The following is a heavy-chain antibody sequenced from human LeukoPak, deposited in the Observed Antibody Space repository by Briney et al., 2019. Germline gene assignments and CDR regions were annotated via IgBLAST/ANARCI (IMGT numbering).Heavy chain of an antibody. CDR3: ARNDGVPALSVDY. V-gene: IGHV1-2*02. D-gene: IGHD2-2*01. CDR1: GYTFTGYY. J-gene: IGHJ4*02. CDR2: INPNSGGT. Sequence: ASVKVSCKASGYTFTGYYMHWVRQAPGQGLEWMGWINPNSGGTNYARKFQGRVTMTRDTSISTAYMELSRLRSDDTAVYYCARNDGVPALSVDYWGQGTLVTVSS.